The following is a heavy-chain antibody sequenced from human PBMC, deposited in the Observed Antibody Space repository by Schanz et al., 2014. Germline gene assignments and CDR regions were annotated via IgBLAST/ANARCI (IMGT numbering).Heavy chain of an antibody. Sequence: QVQLVQSGSEVKKPGDSVKVSCKASGGTFSSYTINWVRQAPGQGLEWMGRIIPILGITNVAQTFQDRVTITADKSTSTAYMELSSLRSEDTAVYYCARGLGDERWLDLNEAFDIWGQGTIVTVSS. CDR2: IIPILGIT. D-gene: IGHD6-19*01. J-gene: IGHJ3*02. CDR1: GGTFSSYT. CDR3: ARGLGDERWLDLNEAFDI. V-gene: IGHV1-69*02.